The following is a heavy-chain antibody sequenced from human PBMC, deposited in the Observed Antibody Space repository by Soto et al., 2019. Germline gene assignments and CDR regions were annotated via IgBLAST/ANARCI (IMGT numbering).Heavy chain of an antibody. V-gene: IGHV5-10-1*01. CDR1: GYNFTIYC. Sequence: PGESLKISCNGSGYNFTIYCITWVLQRPGKGLEWMGRLDPSDSYVNYGPSFQGHVTISDDKSISVAFLQWNKLKTSDTAMYYCARHRTAMTIDLFDIWGQGTMVTVSS. D-gene: IGHD5-18*01. CDR2: LDPSDSYV. J-gene: IGHJ3*02. CDR3: ARHRTAMTIDLFDI.